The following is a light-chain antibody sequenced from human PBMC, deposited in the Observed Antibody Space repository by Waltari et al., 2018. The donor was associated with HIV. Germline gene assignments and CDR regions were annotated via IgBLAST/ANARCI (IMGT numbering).Light chain of an antibody. CDR2: DVN. CDR3: CSYAGSYTEI. CDR1: SRDTGGYDY. J-gene: IGLJ2*01. Sequence: QSALTQPASVAGSPGQSITISCTGTSRDTGGYDYVSWYQQHPGKAPKLMIFDVNKRPSGVPARFSGSKSGHTASLTISGLQADDEADYYCCSYAGSYTEIFGGGTKLTVL. V-gene: IGLV2-11*01.